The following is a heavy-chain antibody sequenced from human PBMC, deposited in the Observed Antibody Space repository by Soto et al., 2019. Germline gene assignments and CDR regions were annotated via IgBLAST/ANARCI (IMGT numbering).Heavy chain of an antibody. D-gene: IGHD3-9*01. CDR3: TLYYDILTGYPTFYYYGMDV. Sequence: GGSLRLSCAASGFTVSSNYMSWVRQAPGKGLEWVSVIYSGGSTYYADSVKGRFTISRDNSKNTLYLQMNSLRAEDTAVYYCTLYYDILTGYPTFYYYGMDVWGQGTMVTVSS. J-gene: IGHJ6*02. CDR2: IYSGGST. CDR1: GFTVSSNY. V-gene: IGHV3-53*01.